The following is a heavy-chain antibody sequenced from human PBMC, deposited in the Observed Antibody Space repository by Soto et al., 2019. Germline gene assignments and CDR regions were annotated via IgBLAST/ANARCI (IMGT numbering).Heavy chain of an antibody. J-gene: IGHJ4*02. Sequence: SETLSLTCTVSGGSITTATDYWGWIRQAPGRGLEWIANVYHRGNTYYNPSLKSRVTISVGTSKNQFSLKVTSVTAADTAVYYCARLSSENYYVRFDYWGQGTPVTVSS. CDR1: GGSITTATDY. CDR2: VYHRGNT. V-gene: IGHV4-39*01. D-gene: IGHD3-10*02. CDR3: ARLSSENYYVRFDY.